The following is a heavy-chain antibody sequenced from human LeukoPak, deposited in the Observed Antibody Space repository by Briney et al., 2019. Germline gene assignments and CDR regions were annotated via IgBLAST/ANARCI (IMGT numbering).Heavy chain of an antibody. D-gene: IGHD2-2*01. CDR2: IKSKTDGGTT. Sequence: GGSLRLSCTASGFTFFNAWMSWVRQAPGKGLEWVGRIKSKTDGGTTDYAAPVKGRFTISRDDSKNTLSLQMNSLKTEDTAVYCCTTAPSAFDIWGQGTMVTVSS. CDR3: TTAPSAFDI. J-gene: IGHJ3*02. CDR1: GFTFFNAW. V-gene: IGHV3-15*01.